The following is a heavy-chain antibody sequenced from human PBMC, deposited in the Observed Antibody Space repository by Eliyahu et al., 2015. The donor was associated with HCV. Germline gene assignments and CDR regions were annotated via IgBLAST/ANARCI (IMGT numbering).Heavy chain of an antibody. CDR3: ARSMGGSYREGPFDS. D-gene: IGHD3-16*02. J-gene: IGHJ4*02. V-gene: IGHV4-34*01. CDR2: INHGGST. CDR1: GGFYSGYY. Sequence: WGAGLLKPSETLSLTCGVDGGFYSGYYWGWIRQSPGKGLEWIGEINHGGSTNYNPSLKSRVTISVDTSKKQLSLELSSVTAADTALYYCARSMGGSYREGPFDSWGQGSLVTVSS.